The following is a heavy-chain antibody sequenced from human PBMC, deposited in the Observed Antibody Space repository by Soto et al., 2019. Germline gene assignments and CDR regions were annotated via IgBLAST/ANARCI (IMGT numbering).Heavy chain of an antibody. Sequence: SETLSLTCSVSGDSISSSSDYWGWIRQPPGKGLEWIGSIYYSGSTYSNPSLKSRVTISVDTSKNHFSLKLSSVTAADTAVYYCATQEVGGSYVYTFDPWGQGTLVTVSS. J-gene: IGHJ5*02. D-gene: IGHD1-26*01. V-gene: IGHV4-39*02. CDR1: GDSISSSSDY. CDR2: IYYSGST. CDR3: ATQEVGGSYVYTFDP.